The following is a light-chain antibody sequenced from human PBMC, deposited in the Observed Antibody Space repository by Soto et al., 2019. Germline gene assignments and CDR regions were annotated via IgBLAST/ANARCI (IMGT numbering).Light chain of an antibody. CDR3: CSYAGSSTPAV. J-gene: IGLJ7*01. V-gene: IGLV2-23*01. CDR2: EGS. Sequence: QAVVTQPASVSGSPGQSITISCTGTSSDVGSYNLVSWYQQHPGKAPKLMIYEGSKRPSGVSNRFSGSKSGNTASLTISGLQAEDEADYYCCSYAGSSTPAVFGGGTQLTVL. CDR1: SSDVGSYNL.